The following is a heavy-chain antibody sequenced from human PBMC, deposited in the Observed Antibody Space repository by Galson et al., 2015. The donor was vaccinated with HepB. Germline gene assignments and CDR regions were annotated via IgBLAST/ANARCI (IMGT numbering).Heavy chain of an antibody. CDR3: ATISTVGGADY. CDR2: ISTSGTTI. J-gene: IGHJ4*02. V-gene: IGHV3-48*03. Sequence: SLRLSCAASGVTFGSYDMNWVRQAPGEGLEWVSYISTSGTTIYYADSVRGRFTISRDNAKNSLYLQMNSLRAEDTAVYYCATISTVGGADYWGQGTLVTVSS. D-gene: IGHD3-3*01. CDR1: GVTFGSYD.